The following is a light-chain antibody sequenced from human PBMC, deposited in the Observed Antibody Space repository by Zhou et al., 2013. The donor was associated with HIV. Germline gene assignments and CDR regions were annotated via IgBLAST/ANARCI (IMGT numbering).Light chain of an antibody. CDR2: GAS. CDR3: QQYSNGYT. J-gene: IGKJ2*01. V-gene: IGKV3-15*01. CDR1: QSVSSN. Sequence: EIVLTQSPGTLSLSPGERATLSCRASQSVSSNLAWYQQKPGQAPRLLIYGASTRATGFPARFSGSGSGTEFTLTISSLQSEDSSVYYCQQYSNGYTFGQGTKLEIK.